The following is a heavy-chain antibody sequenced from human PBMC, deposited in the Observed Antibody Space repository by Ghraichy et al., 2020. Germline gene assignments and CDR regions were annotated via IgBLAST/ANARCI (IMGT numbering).Heavy chain of an antibody. D-gene: IGHD2-21*01. J-gene: IGHJ4*01. CDR3: VKDETVMIVAPEL. V-gene: IGHV3-74*01. CDR1: GFTLSSYW. Sequence: GESLNISCAASGFTLSSYWMHWVRHAPGKGLEWVSHVAYDGSLTNYADSVKGRFTISRDNAKGTLSLQMDSLRGEDTAVYYCVKDETVMIVAPELWGHGTRVTVAA. CDR2: VAYDGSLT.